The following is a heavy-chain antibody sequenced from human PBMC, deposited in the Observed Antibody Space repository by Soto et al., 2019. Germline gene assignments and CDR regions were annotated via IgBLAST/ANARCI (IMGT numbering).Heavy chain of an antibody. D-gene: IGHD1-20*01. Sequence: QVQLMQSGAEVKKSGASVKVSCKASGCTFTSYGIRWVRQAPGQGLEWMGWISAYNGNTKYAQNLQGRVTMTTDTSTITAYMELRSLRSDDTAVYYCARDAAIGMNDYWGQGTLVTVSS. CDR2: ISAYNGNT. CDR1: GCTFTSYG. J-gene: IGHJ4*02. CDR3: ARDAAIGMNDY. V-gene: IGHV1-18*01.